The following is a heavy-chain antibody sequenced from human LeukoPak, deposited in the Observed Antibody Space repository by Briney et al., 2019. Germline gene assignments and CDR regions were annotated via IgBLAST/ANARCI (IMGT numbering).Heavy chain of an antibody. CDR1: RFTFSSYG. D-gene: IGHD2-2*01. CDR3: ARADCSSTSCRLVYYYYGMDV. V-gene: IGHV3-33*01. J-gene: IGHJ6*02. CDR2: IWYDGSNK. Sequence: GGSLRLSCAASRFTFSSYGMHWVRQAPGKGLEWVAVIWYDGSNKYYADSVKGRFTISRDNSKNTLYLQMNSLRAEDTAVYYCARADCSSTSCRLVYYYYGMDVWGQGTTVTVSS.